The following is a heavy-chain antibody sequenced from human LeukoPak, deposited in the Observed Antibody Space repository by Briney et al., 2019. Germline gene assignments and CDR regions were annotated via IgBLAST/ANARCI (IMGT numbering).Heavy chain of an antibody. Sequence: GESLKISCKGSGDSFTSYWIGWVRQMPGKGLEWMGIIYPGDSDTRYSPSFQGQVTISADKSISTAYLQWSSLKASDTAMYYCARRKYDILTGYPTEAFDIWGQGTMVTVSS. CDR1: GDSFTSYW. J-gene: IGHJ3*02. V-gene: IGHV5-51*01. CDR2: IYPGDSDT. CDR3: ARRKYDILTGYPTEAFDI. D-gene: IGHD3-9*01.